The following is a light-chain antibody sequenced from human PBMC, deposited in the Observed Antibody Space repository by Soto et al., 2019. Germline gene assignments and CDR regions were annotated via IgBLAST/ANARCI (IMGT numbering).Light chain of an antibody. J-gene: IGKJ1*01. CDR2: KAS. V-gene: IGKV1-5*03. Sequence: DLQMTQSPSTLSASVGDRVTITCRASQSISSWLAWYQQKPGKAPKLLIYKASSLESGVPSRFSVSGSGTEFTLTLSSLQPDDFATYYCQQYNSYPWTFGQGTKVEIK. CDR1: QSISSW. CDR3: QQYNSYPWT.